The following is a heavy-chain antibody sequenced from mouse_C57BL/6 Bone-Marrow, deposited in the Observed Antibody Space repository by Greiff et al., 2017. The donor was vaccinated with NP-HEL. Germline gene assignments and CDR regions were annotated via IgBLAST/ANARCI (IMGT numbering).Heavy chain of an antibody. CDR2: IYPGSGST. J-gene: IGHJ4*01. Sequence: VQLQQPGAELVKPGASVKMSCKASGYTFTSYWITWVKQRPGQGLEWIGDIYPGSGSTNYYEKFKSKATLTVDTSSSTAYMQLSSLTSEDSAVYYCAREEDGYAMDYWGQGTSVTVSS. CDR1: GYTFTSYW. V-gene: IGHV1-55*01. D-gene: IGHD2-3*01. CDR3: AREEDGYAMDY.